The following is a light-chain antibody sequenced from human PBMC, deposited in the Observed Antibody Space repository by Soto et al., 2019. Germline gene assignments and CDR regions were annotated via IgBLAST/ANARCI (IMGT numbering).Light chain of an antibody. V-gene: IGKV1-5*01. CDR1: QTISNW. CDR2: DAS. CDR3: QQYNSYSYT. J-gene: IGKJ2*01. Sequence: DIPMTQSPSTLSASVGDRVTITCRASQTISNWLAWYQQKPGKAPKLLIYDASSLESGVPSRFSGSGSETEFTLTISSLQPDDFATYYCQQYNSYSYTFGQGTKLEIK.